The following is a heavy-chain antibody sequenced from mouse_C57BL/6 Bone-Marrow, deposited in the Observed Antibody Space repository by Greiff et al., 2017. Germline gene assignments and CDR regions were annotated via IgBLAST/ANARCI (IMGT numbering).Heavy chain of an antibody. CDR3: AREATVVASSFAS. Sequence: QVQLQQPGAELVQPGASVQMSCKASGYPFTSYWITWVKQRPGQGLEWIGDIYPGSGSTNYNEKFKSKATLTVDTSSSTAYMQLSSLTSEDSAVYYCAREATVVASSFASRREAATRTFSS. CDR2: IYPGSGST. CDR1: GYPFTSYW. V-gene: IGHV1-55*01. J-gene: IGHJ2*01. D-gene: IGHD1-1*01.